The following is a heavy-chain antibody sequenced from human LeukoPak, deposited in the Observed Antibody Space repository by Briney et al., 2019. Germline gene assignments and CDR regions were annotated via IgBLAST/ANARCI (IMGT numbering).Heavy chain of an antibody. CDR3: ARVRGAYCGGDCYSNDY. V-gene: IGHV3-7*01. CDR1: GFTFSSYW. CDR2: IKQDGSEK. J-gene: IGHJ4*02. D-gene: IGHD2-21*01. Sequence: HPGGSLRLSCAASGFTFSSYWMSWVRQAPGKGLEWVANIKQDGSEKYYVDSVKGRFTISRDNAKNSLYLQMNSLRAEDTAVYYCARVRGAYCGGDCYSNDYWGQGTLVTVSS.